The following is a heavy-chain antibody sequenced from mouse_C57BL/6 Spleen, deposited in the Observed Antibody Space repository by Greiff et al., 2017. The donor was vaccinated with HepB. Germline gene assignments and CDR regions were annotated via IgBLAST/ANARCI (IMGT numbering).Heavy chain of an antibody. CDR3: ARRDYSNYDAMDY. V-gene: IGHV1-85*01. J-gene: IGHJ4*01. CDR2: IYPRDGST. Sequence: VMLVESGPELVKPGASVKLSCKASGYTFTSYDINWVKQRPGQGLEWIGWIYPRDGSTKYNEKFKGKATLTVDTSSSTAYMELHSLTSEDSAVYFCARRDYSNYDAMDYWGQGTSVTVSS. CDR1: GYTFTSYD. D-gene: IGHD2-5*01.